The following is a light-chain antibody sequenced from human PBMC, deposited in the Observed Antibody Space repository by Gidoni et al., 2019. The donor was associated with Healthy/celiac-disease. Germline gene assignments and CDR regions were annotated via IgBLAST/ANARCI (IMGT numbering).Light chain of an antibody. CDR2: AAS. Sequence: IQLTQSPSFLSASVGDRVTITCRASQGISSYLAWYQQKPGKAPKLLIYAASTLQSGVPSRFSGSGSGTEFTLTISSLQPEDFATYYCQQHNSYLITFGQGTRLEIK. CDR3: QQHNSYLIT. CDR1: QGISSY. V-gene: IGKV1-9*01. J-gene: IGKJ5*01.